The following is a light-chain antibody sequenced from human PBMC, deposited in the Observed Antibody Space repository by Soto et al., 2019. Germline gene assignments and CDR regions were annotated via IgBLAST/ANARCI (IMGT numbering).Light chain of an antibody. Sequence: QSVLTQSPSVSGAPGQRVTISCTGISSNIGAGYDVHWYQQLPGTAPKLLIFANINRPSGVPDRFSGSKSGTSASLAVTGLRAEDEADYYCQSYDSSLSGYVFGTGTKVT. CDR2: ANI. V-gene: IGLV1-40*01. CDR1: SSNIGAGYD. CDR3: QSYDSSLSGYV. J-gene: IGLJ1*01.